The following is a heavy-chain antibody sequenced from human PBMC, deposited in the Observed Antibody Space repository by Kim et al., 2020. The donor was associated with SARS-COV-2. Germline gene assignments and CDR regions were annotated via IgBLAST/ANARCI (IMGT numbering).Heavy chain of an antibody. Sequence: SETLSLTCTVSGCSISSSSYYWGWIRQPPGKGLEWIGSIYYSGSTYYNPSLKSRVTISVDTSKNQFSLKLSSVTAADTAVYYCARHNPDSSGWTGGYYYSGMDVWGQGTTVTVSS. V-gene: IGHV4-39*01. D-gene: IGHD6-19*01. CDR1: GCSISSSSYY. CDR3: ARHNPDSSGWTGGYYYSGMDV. J-gene: IGHJ6*02. CDR2: IYYSGST.